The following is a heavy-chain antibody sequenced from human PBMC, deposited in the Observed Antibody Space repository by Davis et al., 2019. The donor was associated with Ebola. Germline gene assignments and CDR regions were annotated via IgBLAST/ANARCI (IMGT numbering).Heavy chain of an antibody. V-gene: IGHV3-30*04. J-gene: IGHJ4*02. CDR1: GFTFSSYA. CDR2: ISYYASNK. CDR3: AKDYFDY. Sequence: PGGSLRLSCAASGFTFSSYAMHWVRQAPGKGLEWVALISYYASNKYYADSVEGRFTISRDNAKNTLYLQMNSLRAEDTAVYYCAKDYFDYWGQGTLVTVSS.